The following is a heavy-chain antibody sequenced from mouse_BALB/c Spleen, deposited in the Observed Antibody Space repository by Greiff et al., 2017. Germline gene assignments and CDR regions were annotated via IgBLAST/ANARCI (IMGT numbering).Heavy chain of an antibody. Sequence: VQLQQSGPGLVAPSQSLSITCTVSGFSLTGYGVNWVRQPPGKGLEWLGMIWGDGSTDYNSALKSRLSISKDNSKSQVFLKMNSLQTDDTARYYCAREDYDYDRGYAMDYWGQGTSVTVSS. CDR2: IWGDGST. V-gene: IGHV2-6-7*01. CDR3: AREDYDYDRGYAMDY. D-gene: IGHD2-4*01. CDR1: GFSLTGYG. J-gene: IGHJ4*01.